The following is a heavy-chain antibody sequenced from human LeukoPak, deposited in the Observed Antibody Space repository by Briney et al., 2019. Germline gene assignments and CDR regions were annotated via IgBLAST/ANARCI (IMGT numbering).Heavy chain of an antibody. J-gene: IGHJ6*03. V-gene: IGHV1-69*05. CDR1: GGTFSSYA. Sequence: GASVKVSCKASGGTFSSYAISWVRQAPGQGLEWMGGIIPIFGTANYAQKFQGRVTITTDESTSTAYMELSSLRSEDTAVYYCATTARPGGQYYYYVDVWGKGTTVTVSS. D-gene: IGHD6-6*01. CDR3: ATTARPGGQYYYYVDV. CDR2: IIPIFGTA.